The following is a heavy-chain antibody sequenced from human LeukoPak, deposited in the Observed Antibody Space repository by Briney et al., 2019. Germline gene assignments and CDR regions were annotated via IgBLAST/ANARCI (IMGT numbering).Heavy chain of an antibody. Sequence: SETLSLTCTVSGGSISSSSYSWGWIRQPPGKGLEWIGSIYYSGSTYYNPSLKSRVTISVDTSKNQFSLKLSSVTAADTAVYYCARRSAVAGTAISWFDPWGQGTLVTVSS. CDR1: GGSISSSSYS. V-gene: IGHV4-39*01. CDR3: ARRSAVAGTAISWFDP. D-gene: IGHD6-19*01. CDR2: IYYSGST. J-gene: IGHJ5*02.